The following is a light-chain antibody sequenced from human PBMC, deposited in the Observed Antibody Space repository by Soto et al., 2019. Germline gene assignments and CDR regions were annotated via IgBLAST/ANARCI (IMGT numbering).Light chain of an antibody. CDR3: HQSYIPPFA. V-gene: IGKV3-20*01. CDR2: GAS. Sequence: DIVLTQSPGTLSLSPGERATLSCRASQIISSTYLGWYQQKPGQAPRLLIYGASSRATGIPDRFSGSGSGTDFTLTNSRLEPEVFATYYCHQSYIPPFAFGPGTKVQIK. CDR1: QIISSTY. J-gene: IGKJ3*01.